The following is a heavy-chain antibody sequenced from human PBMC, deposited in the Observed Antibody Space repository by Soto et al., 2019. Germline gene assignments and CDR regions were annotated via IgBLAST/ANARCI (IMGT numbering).Heavy chain of an antibody. J-gene: IGHJ2*01. CDR3: AREAMVRGAPLDL. CDR2: INPSGGST. CDR1: GYTFTSYY. D-gene: IGHD3-10*01. Sequence: QVQLVQSGAEVKKPGASVKVSCKASGYTFTSYYMHWVRQAPGQGLEWMGIINPSGGSTSYAQKFQGRVTMTRDTSTSTVYMEQSSLRSEDTAVYYCAREAMVRGAPLDLWGRGTLVTVSS. V-gene: IGHV1-46*01.